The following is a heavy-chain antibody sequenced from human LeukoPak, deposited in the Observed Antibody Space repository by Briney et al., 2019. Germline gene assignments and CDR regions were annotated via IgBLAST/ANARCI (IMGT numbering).Heavy chain of an antibody. D-gene: IGHD3-3*01. Sequence: SETLSLTCAVYGGSFSGYYWSWTRQPPGKGLEWIGEINHSGSTNYNPSLKSRVTISVDTSKNQFSLKLSSVTAADTAVYYCASEPRITTGYYYGMDVWGQGTTVTVSS. CDR3: ASEPRITTGYYYGMDV. CDR1: GGSFSGYY. V-gene: IGHV4-34*01. CDR2: INHSGST. J-gene: IGHJ6*02.